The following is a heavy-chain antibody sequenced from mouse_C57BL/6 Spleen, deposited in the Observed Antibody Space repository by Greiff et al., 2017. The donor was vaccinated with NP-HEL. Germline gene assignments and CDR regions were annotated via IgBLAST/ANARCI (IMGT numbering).Heavy chain of an antibody. V-gene: IGHV15-2*01. CDR3: ARGITTVVATPLDY. J-gene: IGHJ2*01. Sequence: VQLQQSGSELRSPGSSVKLSCKDFDSEVFPIAYMSWVRQTPGHGFEWIGGILPSIGSTIYGEKFEDKATLDADTLSNTAYLELNSLTSEDSAIYYCARGITTVVATPLDYWGQGTTLTVAS. CDR2: ILPSIGST. D-gene: IGHD1-1*01. CDR1: DSEVFPIAY.